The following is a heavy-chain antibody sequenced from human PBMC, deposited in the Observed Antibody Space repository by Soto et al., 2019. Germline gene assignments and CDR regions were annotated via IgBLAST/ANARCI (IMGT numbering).Heavy chain of an antibody. CDR2: IIPIFGTV. D-gene: IGHD3-16*01. CDR3: ARFDPLGELLWFDP. Sequence: QVHLVQSGAEVKMPGSSVNISCKASGGTFNNFAFSWMRQAPGRGLEWMGGIIPIFGTVVYSQKLQGRVTITADKPTRMAYMELSSLRSEDTATYYCARFDPLGELLWFDPWGQGTLVTVSS. J-gene: IGHJ5*02. V-gene: IGHV1-69*06. CDR1: GGTFNNFA.